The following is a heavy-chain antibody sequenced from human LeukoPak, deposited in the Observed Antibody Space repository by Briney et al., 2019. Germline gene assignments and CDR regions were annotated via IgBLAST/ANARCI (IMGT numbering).Heavy chain of an antibody. V-gene: IGHV3-7*01. CDR1: GFTFSNYW. CDR3: ARDTGYFKFDY. D-gene: IGHD3-9*01. J-gene: IGHJ4*02. Sequence: GGFLRLSCAASGFTFSNYWMTWVRQAPGKGLGWVANIKEDGSDKYYADSVKGRFTISRDNAKKSLYLQMNSLRAEDTAVYYCARDTGYFKFDYWGQGTLVTVSS. CDR2: IKEDGSDK.